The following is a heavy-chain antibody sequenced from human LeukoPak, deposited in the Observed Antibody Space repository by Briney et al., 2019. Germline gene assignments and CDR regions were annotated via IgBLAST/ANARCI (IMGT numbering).Heavy chain of an antibody. CDR2: INPSGGST. CDR1: GYTFTSYG. Sequence: ASVKVSCKASGYTFTSYGISWVRQAPGQGLEWMGIINPSGGSTSYAQKFQGRVTMTRDTSISTAYMELSRLRSDDTAVYYCARCRISAENWFDPWGQGTLVTVSS. D-gene: IGHD3-10*01. CDR3: ARCRISAENWFDP. V-gene: IGHV1-46*01. J-gene: IGHJ5*02.